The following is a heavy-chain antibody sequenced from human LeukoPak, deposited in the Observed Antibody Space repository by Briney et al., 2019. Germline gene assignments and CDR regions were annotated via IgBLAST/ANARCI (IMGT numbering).Heavy chain of an antibody. J-gene: IGHJ4*02. CDR2: FSWNSGSI. D-gene: IGHD1-14*01. CDR3: AKDMGSRTAGGFDY. CDR1: GFTFDDYA. Sequence: GGSLRLSCAASGFTFDDYAIHWVRQAPGKGLEWVSGFSWNSGSIGYADSVKGRFTISRDNAKNSLYLQMNSLRAEDTALYYCAKDMGSRTAGGFDYWGQGTLVTVSS. V-gene: IGHV3-9*01.